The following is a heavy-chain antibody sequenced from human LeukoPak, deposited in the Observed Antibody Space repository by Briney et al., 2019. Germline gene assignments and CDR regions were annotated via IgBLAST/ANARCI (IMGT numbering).Heavy chain of an antibody. CDR2: IWYDGSNK. CDR1: GFTFSSYG. D-gene: IGHD2-2*01. V-gene: IGHV3-33*01. CDR3: ARGRKKYHYDY. Sequence: GGSLRLSSAASGFTFSSYGMHWVPQAPGKGREWVAVIWYDGSNKYYADSVKGRFTISRDNSKNTLYLQMNSLRAEDTAVYYCARGRKKYHYDYWGQGTLVTVSS. J-gene: IGHJ4*02.